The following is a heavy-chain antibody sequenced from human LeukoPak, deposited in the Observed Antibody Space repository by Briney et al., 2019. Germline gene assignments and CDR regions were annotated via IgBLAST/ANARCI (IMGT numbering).Heavy chain of an antibody. CDR1: GYTFTSYG. CDR3: ASQGTYYYDSSGYPRQGRPFDP. J-gene: IGHJ5*02. CDR2: ISAYNGNT. V-gene: IGHV1-18*01. Sequence: ASVKVSCKASGYTFTSYGISWVRQAPGQGLEWMGWISAYNGNTNYAQKLQGRVTMTRDMSTSTVYMELSSLRSEDTAVYYCASQGTYYYDSSGYPRQGRPFDPWGQGTLVTVSS. D-gene: IGHD3-22*01.